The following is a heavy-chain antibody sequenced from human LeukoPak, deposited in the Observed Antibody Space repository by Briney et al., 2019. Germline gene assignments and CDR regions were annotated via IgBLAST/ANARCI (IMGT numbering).Heavy chain of an antibody. V-gene: IGHV1-58*02. CDR1: GFTFTSSA. J-gene: IGHJ4*02. CDR3: AADHGDSSGYYSPFDY. CDR2: IVVGSGNT. Sequence: RASVKVSCKASGFTFTSSAMQWVRQARGQRLEWIGWIVVGSGNTNYAQKFQERVTITRDMSTSTAYMELSSLRSEDTAVYYCAADHGDSSGYYSPFDYWGQGTLVTVSS. D-gene: IGHD3-22*01.